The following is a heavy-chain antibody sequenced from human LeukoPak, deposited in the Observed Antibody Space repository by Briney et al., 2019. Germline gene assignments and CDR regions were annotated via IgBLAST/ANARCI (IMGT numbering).Heavy chain of an antibody. CDR2: IWVDGSNK. CDR3: AKVGITMVRGVTAPFDP. D-gene: IGHD3-10*01. Sequence: GGSLRLSCAASGFTFSSYGMHWVRQAPGKGLEWVAVIWVDGSNKYYADSVKGRFTISRDNSKNTLYLQMNSLRAEDTAVYYCAKVGITMVRGVTAPFDPWGQGTLVTVSS. V-gene: IGHV3-30*02. J-gene: IGHJ5*02. CDR1: GFTFSSYG.